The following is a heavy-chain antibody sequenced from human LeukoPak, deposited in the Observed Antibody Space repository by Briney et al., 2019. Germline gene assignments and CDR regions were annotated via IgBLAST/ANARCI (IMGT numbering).Heavy chain of an antibody. V-gene: IGHV4-61*02. CDR2: IYTSGST. D-gene: IGHD3-9*01. Sequence: PSETLSLTCTVSGGSISSSSYYWSWIRQPAGKGLEWIGRIYTSGSTNYNPSLKSRVTISVDTSKNQFSLKLSSVTAADTAVYYCARALGYFDWYPWYFDLWGRGTLVTVSS. J-gene: IGHJ2*01. CDR1: GGSISSSSYY. CDR3: ARALGYFDWYPWYFDL.